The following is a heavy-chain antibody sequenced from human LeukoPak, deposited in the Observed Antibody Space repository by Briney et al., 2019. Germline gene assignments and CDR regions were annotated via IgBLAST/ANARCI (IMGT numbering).Heavy chain of an antibody. CDR3: ARQAFYDFWSGYYTGVSYFDY. J-gene: IGHJ4*02. V-gene: IGHV1-18*01. CDR2: ISAYNGNT. CDR1: GYTFTSYG. D-gene: IGHD3-3*01. Sequence: GASVKVSCKASGYTFTSYGISWMRQAPGQGLEWMGWISAYNGNTNYAQKLQGRVTMTTDTSTSTAYMELRSLRSDDTAVYYCARQAFYDFWSGYYTGVSYFDYWGQGTLVTVSS.